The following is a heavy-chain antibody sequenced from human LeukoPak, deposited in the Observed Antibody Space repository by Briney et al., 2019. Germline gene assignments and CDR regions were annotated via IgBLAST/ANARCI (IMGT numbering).Heavy chain of an antibody. J-gene: IGHJ4*02. Sequence: ASVKVSCKASGYTFTSYDINWVRQATGQGLEWMGWMNPNSGNTGYAQKFQGRVTMTRNTSISTAYMELSSLRSKDTAVYYCARGLGRTAMVTRGGVRFDYWGQGTLVTVSS. CDR3: ARGLGRTAMVTRGGVRFDY. D-gene: IGHD5-18*01. CDR2: MNPNSGNT. V-gene: IGHV1-8*01. CDR1: GYTFTSYD.